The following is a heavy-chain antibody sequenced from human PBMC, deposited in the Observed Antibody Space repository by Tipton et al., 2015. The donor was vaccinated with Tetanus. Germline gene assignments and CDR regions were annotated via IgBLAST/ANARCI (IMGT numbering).Heavy chain of an antibody. Sequence: TLSLTCTVSGGSVSRSSHYWTWIRQPPGKELEWIGNIYHRGSTYYNPSLKSRVTISVDTSKNQFSLKLSSVTAADTAVYYCARDPAVLRFLEWLPDWYFALWGRGTLVTVSS. CDR3: ARDPAVLRFLEWLPDWYFAL. D-gene: IGHD3-3*01. J-gene: IGHJ2*01. CDR1: GGSVSRSSHY. CDR2: IYHRGST. V-gene: IGHV4-31*03.